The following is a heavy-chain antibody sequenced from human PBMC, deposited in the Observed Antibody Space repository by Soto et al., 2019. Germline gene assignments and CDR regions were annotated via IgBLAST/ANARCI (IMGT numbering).Heavy chain of an antibody. CDR3: AKASVWYPYFDS. V-gene: IGHV3-30*18. CDR2: ISYDGSNK. Sequence: GGSLRLSCAASGFTFSSYGMHWVRQAPGKGLEWVALISYDGSNKYSADSVKGRFTISRDNSKNTLYLQMNSLRPEDTAVYYCAKASVWYPYFDSWGQGTLVTVSS. CDR1: GFTFSSYG. D-gene: IGHD6-13*01. J-gene: IGHJ4*02.